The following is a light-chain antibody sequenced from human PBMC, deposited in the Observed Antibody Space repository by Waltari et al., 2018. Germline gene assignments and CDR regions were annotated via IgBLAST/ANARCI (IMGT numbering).Light chain of an antibody. V-gene: IGKV1-5*03. CDR1: QSISSW. Sequence: DIQMTQSPSTLSASVGDRVTITCRASQSISSWLAWYQQKPGKAPKLLIYKASSLESGVPSKFSGSGSGTEFTLTISSLQPEDFATYYCQQLKSFLFTFGQGTRLDIK. J-gene: IGKJ5*01. CDR3: QQLKSFLFT. CDR2: KAS.